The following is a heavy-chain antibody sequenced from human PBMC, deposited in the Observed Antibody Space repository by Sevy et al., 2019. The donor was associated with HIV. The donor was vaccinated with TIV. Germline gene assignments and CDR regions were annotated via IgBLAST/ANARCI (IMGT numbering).Heavy chain of an antibody. CDR2: ISGSGRST. CDR3: AKGYCSGGSCPRDYYYYGMDV. D-gene: IGHD2-15*01. J-gene: IGHJ6*02. V-gene: IGHV3-23*01. CDR1: GFTFTSYA. Sequence: GGSLRLSSAASGFTFTSYAMNWVRQAPGKGLDWVSSISGSGRSTYYADSVEGRFTISRDNSKNTLSLQMNSLRADDTAVYYCAKGYCSGGSCPRDYYYYGMDVWGQGTTVTVSS.